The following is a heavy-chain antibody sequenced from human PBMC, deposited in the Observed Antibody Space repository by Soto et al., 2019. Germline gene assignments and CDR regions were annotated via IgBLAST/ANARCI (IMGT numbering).Heavy chain of an antibody. CDR2: IVVGSGNT. V-gene: IGHV1-58*02. Sequence: SVKVSCKASGFTFTSSAMQWVRQARGQRLEWIGWIVVGSGNTNYAQKFQERVTITRDMSTSTAYMELSSLRSEDTAVYYCARSVGGSNVNFDYWGQGTLATVSS. D-gene: IGHD3-10*01. CDR1: GFTFTSSA. J-gene: IGHJ4*02. CDR3: ARSVGGSNVNFDY.